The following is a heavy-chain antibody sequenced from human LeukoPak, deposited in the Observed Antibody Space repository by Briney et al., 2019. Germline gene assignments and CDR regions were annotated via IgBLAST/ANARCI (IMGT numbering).Heavy chain of an antibody. CDR1: GFTFSRHT. CDR2: ISSTSSYI. Sequence: PGGSLRLSCVASGFTFSRHTIHWVRQAPGKGLEWVSCISSTSSYIYYADSVRGRFTISRDNAKNSLYLQMNSLRAEDTAVYYCARGQLWQTGWFDPWGQGTLVTVSS. V-gene: IGHV3-21*01. J-gene: IGHJ5*02. CDR3: ARGQLWQTGWFDP. D-gene: IGHD5-18*01.